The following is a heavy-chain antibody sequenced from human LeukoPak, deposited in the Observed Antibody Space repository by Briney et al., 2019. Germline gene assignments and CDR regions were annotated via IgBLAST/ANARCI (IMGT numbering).Heavy chain of an antibody. J-gene: IGHJ4*02. CDR3: ARDTYQPGLIDC. Sequence: GGSLRLSCAASEFTFSLYAMNWVRQAPGKGLEWVSYINDVSSDIHYADSVKGRFTISRDNAKNTQYLQMNSLRAEDTAVYYCARDTYQPGLIDCWGQGTLVTVSS. CDR2: INDVSSDI. D-gene: IGHD2-2*01. V-gene: IGHV3-21*05. CDR1: EFTFSLYA.